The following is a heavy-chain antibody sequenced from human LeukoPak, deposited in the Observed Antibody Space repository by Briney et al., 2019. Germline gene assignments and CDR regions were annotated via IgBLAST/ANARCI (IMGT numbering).Heavy chain of an antibody. CDR1: GYSFTSYW. D-gene: IGHD3-10*01. J-gene: IGHJ4*02. CDR2: IDPSDSYT. Sequence: GESLKISCKGSGYSFTSYWISWVRQMPGKGLEWMGRIDPSDSYTNYSPSFQGHVTISADKSISTAYLQWSSLKASDTAMYYCARLRWPRGGRSSFDYWGQGALVTVSS. CDR3: ARLRWPRGGRSSFDY. V-gene: IGHV5-10-1*01.